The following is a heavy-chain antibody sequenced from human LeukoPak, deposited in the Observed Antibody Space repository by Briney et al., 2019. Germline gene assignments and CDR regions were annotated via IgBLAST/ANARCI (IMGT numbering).Heavy chain of an antibody. J-gene: IGHJ4*02. Sequence: GGSLRLSCAASGFTFSNYAMHWVRQAPGKGLECVSLISSGGTYEYYADSVKGRFTISRDNSKNTLYLQLNSLRAEDTAVYYCARDSTYYYDSGSSGPHYFDNWGQGTLVTVSP. CDR3: ARDSTYYYDSGSSGPHYFDN. D-gene: IGHD3-10*01. V-gene: IGHV3-30*01. CDR2: ISSGGTYE. CDR1: GFTFSNYA.